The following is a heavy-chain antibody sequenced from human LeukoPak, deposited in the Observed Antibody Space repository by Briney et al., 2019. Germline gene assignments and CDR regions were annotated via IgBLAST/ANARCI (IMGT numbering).Heavy chain of an antibody. Sequence: ASVKVSCKASGYTFTSYGISWVRQAPGQGLEWMGWISAYNGNTNYAQKLQGRVTMTTDTSTSTAYMELRSLRSDDTAVYYCARSPPPHIVVVTAILDYWGQGTLVTVSS. D-gene: IGHD2-21*02. V-gene: IGHV1-18*01. CDR1: GYTFTSYG. CDR2: ISAYNGNT. CDR3: ARSPPPHIVVVTAILDY. J-gene: IGHJ4*02.